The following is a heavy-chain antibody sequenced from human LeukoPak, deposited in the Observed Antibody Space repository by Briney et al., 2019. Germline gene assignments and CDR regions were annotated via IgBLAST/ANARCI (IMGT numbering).Heavy chain of an antibody. V-gene: IGHV3-23*01. CDR1: GFTFSSYG. CDR2: IRGSGDST. J-gene: IGHJ5*02. D-gene: IGHD6-13*01. CDR3: AKEVAAAGNGDWFDP. Sequence: GGSLTLSCGASGFTFSSYGMSWVRQAPGKGLEWVSGIRGSGDSTYYADSVKGRFTISRDNSKNTLYLQMNSLRAEDTAVYYCAKEVAAAGNGDWFDPWGQGTLVTVSS.